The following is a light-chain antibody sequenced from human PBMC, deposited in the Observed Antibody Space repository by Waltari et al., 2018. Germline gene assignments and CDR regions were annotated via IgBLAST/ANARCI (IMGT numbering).Light chain of an antibody. CDR2: EGN. J-gene: IGLJ3*02. V-gene: IGLV2-23*01. Sequence: QSALTQPASVSGSPGQSITISCTGTSRDVRSHDFNLVSWYQQHPGKAPKLMIYEGNKRPSGVSSRFSGSKSGNTASLTISGLQAEDEADYYCCSYAGSDTWVFGGGTKLTVL. CDR3: CSYAGSDTWV. CDR1: SRDVRSHDFNL.